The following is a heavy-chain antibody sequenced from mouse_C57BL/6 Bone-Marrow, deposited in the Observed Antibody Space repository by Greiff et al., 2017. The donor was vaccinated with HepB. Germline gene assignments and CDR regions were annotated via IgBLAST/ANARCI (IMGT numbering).Heavy chain of an antibody. CDR3: ARGSTVVAHWYFDV. D-gene: IGHD1-1*01. J-gene: IGHJ1*03. CDR2: IFPGSGST. V-gene: IGHV1-56*01. CDR1: GYTFTSHW. Sequence: QVHVKQSGPELVRPGASVKISCKAPGYTFTSHWMQWVRQRPGQGLEWIGEIFPGSGSTYYNEKFKGKATLTVDTSSSTAYMQLSSLTSEDSAVYFCARGSTVVAHWYFDVWGTGTTVTVSS.